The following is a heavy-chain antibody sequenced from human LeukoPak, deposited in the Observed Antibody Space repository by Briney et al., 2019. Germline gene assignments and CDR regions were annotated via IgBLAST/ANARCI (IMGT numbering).Heavy chain of an antibody. J-gene: IGHJ5*02. Sequence: ASVKVSCKASGYTFTSYGISWVRQAPGQGLEWMGWISAYNGNTNYAQKLQGRVTMTTDTSTSTAYMELRSLRSDDTAVHYCARVRGIAARPDYNWFDPWGQGTLVTVSS. CDR1: GYTFTSYG. CDR2: ISAYNGNT. D-gene: IGHD6-6*01. CDR3: ARVRGIAARPDYNWFDP. V-gene: IGHV1-18*01.